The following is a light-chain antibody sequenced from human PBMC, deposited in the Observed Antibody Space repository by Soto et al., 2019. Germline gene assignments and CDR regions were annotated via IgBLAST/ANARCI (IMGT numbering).Light chain of an antibody. Sequence: QSALTQPASVSGSHGQSITISCTGSFSDIGGYDYVSWYQQHPGKAPKLMIYDVASRPSGVSNRFSGSKSGNTASLTISGLQAEDEADYFCSSYTSSDTHVLFGGGTKLTVL. CDR1: FSDIGGYDY. V-gene: IGLV2-14*03. CDR2: DVA. CDR3: SSYTSSDTHVL. J-gene: IGLJ3*02.